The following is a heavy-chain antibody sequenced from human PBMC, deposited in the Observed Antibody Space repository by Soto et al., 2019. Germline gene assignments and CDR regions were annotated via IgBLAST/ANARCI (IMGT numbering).Heavy chain of an antibody. CDR1: GFTVDDYA. V-gene: IGHV3-9*01. D-gene: IGHD4-17*01. Sequence: PGGSLRLSCVASGFTVDDYAMHWVRQAPGKGLEWVSGISANGDNVDYADSVKGRFTVSRDNAKNSLFLQMNSLRPEDTALYYCAKDMKWGGMTTIHYFDSWGQGTQVTAPQ. CDR3: AKDMKWGGMTTIHYFDS. CDR2: ISANGDNV. J-gene: IGHJ4*02.